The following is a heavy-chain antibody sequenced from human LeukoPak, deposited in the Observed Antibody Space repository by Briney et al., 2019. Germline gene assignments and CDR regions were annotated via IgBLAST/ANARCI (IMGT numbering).Heavy chain of an antibody. CDR2: ISWNSGSI. Sequence: GGSLRLSCAASGFTFDDCTMHWVRQAPGKGLEWVSSISWNSGSIAYADSVKGRFTTSRDNAKNSLFLQMNSLRAEDTVLYYCAKGLVGTTTFMDYWGQGTLVTVSS. V-gene: IGHV3-9*01. CDR1: GFTFDDCT. D-gene: IGHD1-26*01. J-gene: IGHJ4*02. CDR3: AKGLVGTTTFMDY.